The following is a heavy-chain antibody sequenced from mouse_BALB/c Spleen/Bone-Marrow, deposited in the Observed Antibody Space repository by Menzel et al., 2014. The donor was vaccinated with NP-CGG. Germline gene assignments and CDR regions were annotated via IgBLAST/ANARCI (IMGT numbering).Heavy chain of an antibody. J-gene: IGHJ3*01. V-gene: IGHV5-17*02. CDR2: ISSGSRTI. CDR1: GFTFSSFG. CDR3: ARNYDFWFGY. Sequence: EVQGVESGGGLVQPGGSRKLSCAASGFTFSSFGMHWVRQAPEKGLEWVAYISSGSRTIYYADTVKSRFTISRDNPKNTLFLQMTSLRSEDTAMYYCARNYDFWFGYWGQGTLVTVSA. D-gene: IGHD2-4*01.